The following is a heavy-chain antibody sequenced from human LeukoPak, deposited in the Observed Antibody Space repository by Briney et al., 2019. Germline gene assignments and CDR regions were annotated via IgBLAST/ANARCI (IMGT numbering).Heavy chain of an antibody. CDR2: INPNSGGT. D-gene: IGHD3-3*01. V-gene: IGHV1-2*02. Sequence: ASVKVSCKASGYTFTGYYMHWVRQAPGQGLEWMGWINPNSGGTNYAQKFQGRVTMTRDTSISTAYMELSRLRSGDTAVYYCARDRPRRFLEWPPYYFDYWGQGTLVTVSS. CDR3: ARDRPRRFLEWPPYYFDY. J-gene: IGHJ4*02. CDR1: GYTFTGYY.